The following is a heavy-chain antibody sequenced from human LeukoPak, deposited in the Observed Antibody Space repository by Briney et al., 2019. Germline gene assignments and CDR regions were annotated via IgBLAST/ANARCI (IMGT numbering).Heavy chain of an antibody. CDR1: GGSISSSSYY. D-gene: IGHD6-13*01. J-gene: IGHJ4*02. V-gene: IGHV4-39*07. CDR2: IYYSGST. CDR3: ARNIPLAAAGIMVPYYFDY. Sequence: SETLSLTCTVSGGSISSSSYYWGWIRQPPGKGLEWIGSIYYSGSTYYNPSLKSRVTISVDTSKNQFSLKLSSVTAADTAVYYCARNIPLAAAGIMVPYYFDYWGQGTLVTVSS.